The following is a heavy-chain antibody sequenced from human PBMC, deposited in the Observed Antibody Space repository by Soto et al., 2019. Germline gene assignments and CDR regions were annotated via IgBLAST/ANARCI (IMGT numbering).Heavy chain of an antibody. V-gene: IGHV4-30-4*01. CDR2: IYYIGTT. CDR3: ARGSTYYCFGN. D-gene: IGHD3-10*01. J-gene: IGHJ4*02. Sequence: QVQLQESGPRLVKPSQTLSLTCTVSGDSIGSGDYYWTWIRQPPGKGLEWIGYIYYIGTTFYNPSLESRVNISVDTSKNQFSLRVTSVTAADTAVYYCARGSTYYCFGNWFQGNLITVSS. CDR1: GDSIGSGDYY.